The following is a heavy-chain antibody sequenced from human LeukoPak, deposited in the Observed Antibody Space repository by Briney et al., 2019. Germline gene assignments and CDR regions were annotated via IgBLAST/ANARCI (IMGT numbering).Heavy chain of an antibody. CDR1: GYTFTNYA. D-gene: IGHD3-16*01. J-gene: IGHJ4*02. V-gene: IGHV7-4-1*02. CDR2: INTNTGNP. Sequence: ASVKVSCKASGYTFTNYAINWVRQAPGQGLQWMGWINTNTGNPTYAQGFTGRFVFSLDTFVSTAYLQISSLKADDTAVYYCAKGRGFRVWDPWDNWGQGTLITVSS. CDR3: AKGRGFRVWDPWDN.